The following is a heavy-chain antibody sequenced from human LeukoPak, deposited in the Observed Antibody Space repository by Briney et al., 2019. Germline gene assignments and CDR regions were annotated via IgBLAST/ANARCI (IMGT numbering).Heavy chain of an antibody. D-gene: IGHD4-17*01. CDR1: GFTFSHYW. V-gene: IGHV3-74*01. CDR3: AKGGATVIDY. CDR2: INSDGSST. Sequence: GGSLRLSCGASGFTFSHYWMHWLRHPPAKGLAWVSRINSDGSSTTSADSVKGRFTISRDNAKNTLYLQMNSLRAEDTAVYYCAKGGATVIDYWGQGTPVTVSS. J-gene: IGHJ4*02.